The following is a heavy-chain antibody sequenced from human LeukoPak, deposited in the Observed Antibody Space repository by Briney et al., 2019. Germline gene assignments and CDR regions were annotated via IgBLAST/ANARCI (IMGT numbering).Heavy chain of an antibody. Sequence: SETLSLTCTVSGGSISSYYWSWIRQPPGKGLEWIGYVYYSGSTNYNPFLKSRVTMSVDTSKNQFSLKLDSVTAADTAVYYCARDPAAYGGYGYYFELWGQGILVTVSS. CDR2: VYYSGST. CDR3: ARDPAAYGGYGYYFEL. D-gene: IGHD5-12*01. CDR1: GGSISSYY. J-gene: IGHJ4*02. V-gene: IGHV4-59*01.